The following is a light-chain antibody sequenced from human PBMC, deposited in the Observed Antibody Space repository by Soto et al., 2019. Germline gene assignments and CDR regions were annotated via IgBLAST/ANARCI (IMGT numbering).Light chain of an antibody. CDR1: QSVSSSY. V-gene: IGKV3-20*01. CDR3: QQYGSSPLT. J-gene: IGKJ4*01. CDR2: GAS. Sequence: EIVLTQSPGTLSLSPGERATLSCRASQSVSSSYLAWYQQKPGQAPRLLIYGASRRATGFPDRLSGSGSGTDFTLTISRLEPEEFAVYYWQQYGSSPLTFGGGTKVEIK.